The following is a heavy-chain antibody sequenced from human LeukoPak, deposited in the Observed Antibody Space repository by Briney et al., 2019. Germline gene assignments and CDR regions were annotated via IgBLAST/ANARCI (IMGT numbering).Heavy chain of an antibody. CDR3: KGWNHYYGMDV. J-gene: IGHJ6*02. D-gene: IGHD1-1*01. Sequence: GGSLRLSCAASGFTVSSNYMSWVRQAPGKGLEWVSVIYSGGSTYYADSVKGRFTISRDNSKNTLYLQMNSLRAEDTAVYYCKGWNHYYGMDVWGQGTTVTVSS. CDR1: GFTVSSNY. V-gene: IGHV3-66*01. CDR2: IYSGGST.